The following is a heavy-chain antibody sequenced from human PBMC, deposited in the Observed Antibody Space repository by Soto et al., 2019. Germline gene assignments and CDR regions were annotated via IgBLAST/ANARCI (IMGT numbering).Heavy chain of an antibody. CDR3: AREGAGSYWFDP. CDR2: IHNNGAT. CDR1: GGSIDSGGYY. D-gene: IGHD3-10*01. J-gene: IGHJ5*02. Sequence: PLSLTSTISGGSIDSGGYYCSLIRQHPTEGLEWIGYIHNNGATYYNPSLTGRVSISADRSKTQFSLNVYSVNAADTGVYYCAREGAGSYWFDPWGPGVLVTVSS. V-gene: IGHV4-31*03.